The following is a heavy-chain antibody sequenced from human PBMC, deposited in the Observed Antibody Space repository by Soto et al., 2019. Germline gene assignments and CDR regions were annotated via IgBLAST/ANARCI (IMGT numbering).Heavy chain of an antibody. D-gene: IGHD2-21*02. V-gene: IGHV1-69*13. CDR2: IIPIFGTA. CDR1: GGTFSSYA. CDR3: GGNSKPYYYYGMDV. J-gene: IGHJ6*02. Sequence: ASVKVSCAASGGTFSSYAISWVRQAPGQGLEWMGGIIPIFGTANYAQKFQGGVTITADESTSTAYMELSSLRSEDTAVYYCGGNSKPYYYYGMDVWGQGTTVTVSS.